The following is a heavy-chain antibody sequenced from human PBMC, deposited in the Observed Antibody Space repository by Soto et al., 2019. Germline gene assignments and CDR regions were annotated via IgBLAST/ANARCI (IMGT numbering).Heavy chain of an antibody. V-gene: IGHV3-23*01. Sequence: EVQLLESGGGLVQPGGSLRLSCAASGFTFSSYAMSWVRQAPGKGLEWVSAISGSGGSTYYADSVKGRFTISRDNSKNTLYLKMNSLRAEDTAVYYCAKNKAEWSGSYPTYYYGMDVWGQGTTVTVSS. CDR1: GFTFSSYA. J-gene: IGHJ6*02. CDR2: ISGSGGST. CDR3: AKNKAEWSGSYPTYYYGMDV. D-gene: IGHD3-10*01.